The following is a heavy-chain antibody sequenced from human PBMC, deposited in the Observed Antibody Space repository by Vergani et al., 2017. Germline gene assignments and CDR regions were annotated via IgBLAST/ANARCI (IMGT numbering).Heavy chain of an antibody. Sequence: QVQLVESGGGVVQPGRSLRLSCAASGFTFSSYGMHWVRQAPGKGLEWVAVIWYDGSNKYYADSVKGRFTISRDNSKNTLYLQMNSLRAEDTAVCYCARSSGSGYPTPSPDYWGQGALVTVSS. CDR1: GFTFSSYG. D-gene: IGHD3-22*01. CDR2: IWYDGSNK. J-gene: IGHJ4*02. CDR3: ARSSGSGYPTPSPDY. V-gene: IGHV3-33*01.